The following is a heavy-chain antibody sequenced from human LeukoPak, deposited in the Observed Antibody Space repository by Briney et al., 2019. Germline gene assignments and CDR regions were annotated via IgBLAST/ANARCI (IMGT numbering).Heavy chain of an antibody. V-gene: IGHV4-39*07. Sequence: SETLSLTCTVSGASISSTSYYWGWIRQPPGKGLEWIGNIYFDESAYYNPSLKSRVTISVDTSKNQFSLKLSSVTAADTAVYYCARGDTAMKFDPWGQGTLVTVSS. CDR3: ARGDTAMKFDP. CDR2: IYFDESA. J-gene: IGHJ5*02. D-gene: IGHD5-18*01. CDR1: GASISSTSYY.